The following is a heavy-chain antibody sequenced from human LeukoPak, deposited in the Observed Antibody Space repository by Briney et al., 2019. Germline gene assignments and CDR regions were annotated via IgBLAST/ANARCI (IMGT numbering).Heavy chain of an antibody. D-gene: IGHD3-16*02. J-gene: IGHJ4*02. CDR1: GGSFSGYY. CDR2: INHSGST. CDR3: ARGYRY. V-gene: IGHV4-34*01. Sequence: SETLSLTCAVYGGSFSGYYWSWIRQPPGKGLEWIGEINHSGSTNYNPSLKSRVTISVDTSKNQFSLKLSSVTAADMAVYYCARGYRYWGQGTLVTASS.